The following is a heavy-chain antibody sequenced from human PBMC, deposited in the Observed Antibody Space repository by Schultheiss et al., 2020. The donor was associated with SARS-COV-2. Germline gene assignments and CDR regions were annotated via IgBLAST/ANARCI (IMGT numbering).Heavy chain of an antibody. CDR1: GFTFSSYW. CDR2: LDSVGSHT. J-gene: IGHJ3*02. D-gene: IGHD4-11*01. Sequence: GESLKISCAASGFTFSSYWMHWVRQVPGKGLECVSRLDSVGSHTAYADSVKGRFTISRDSSKNTVYLQINSLRAEDTAVYYCARATVPWAAFDIWGQGTMVTVSS. V-gene: IGHV3-74*01. CDR3: ARATVPWAAFDI.